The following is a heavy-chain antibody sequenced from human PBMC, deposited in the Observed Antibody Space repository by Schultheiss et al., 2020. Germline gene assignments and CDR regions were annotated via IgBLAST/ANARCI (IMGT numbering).Heavy chain of an antibody. D-gene: IGHD6-6*01. J-gene: IGHJ3*02. CDR2: IRSKTDGGTT. Sequence: ESLNISCAASGFTFSGSAMHWVRQASGKGLEWVGRIRSKTDGGTTDYAAPVKGRFTISRDDSKNTLYLQMNSLRAEDTAVYYCAKDGLGIAARHGFGAFDIWGQGTMVTVSS. CDR1: GFTFSGSA. CDR3: AKDGLGIAARHGFGAFDI. V-gene: IGHV3-15*01.